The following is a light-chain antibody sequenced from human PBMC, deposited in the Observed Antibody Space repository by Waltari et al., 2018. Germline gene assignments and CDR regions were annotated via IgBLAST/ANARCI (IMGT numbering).Light chain of an antibody. CDR1: QSGSRT. Sequence: EIVWTQSPATLSLSPGERAPLSCRASQSGSRTLAWYQQKPGQAPRLLIYGASTRATGIPERFSGSGSGTDFCLTISRLEAEDFAVYYWQHDARLPATFGQGTKVEI. CDR3: QHDARLPAT. J-gene: IGKJ1*01. CDR2: GAS. V-gene: IGKV3-20*01.